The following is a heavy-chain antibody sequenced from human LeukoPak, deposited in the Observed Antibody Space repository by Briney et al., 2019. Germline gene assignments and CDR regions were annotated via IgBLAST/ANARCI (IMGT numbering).Heavy chain of an antibody. D-gene: IGHD2-2*01. CDR1: GFTFSSYG. CDR2: IRYDGSNK. V-gene: IGHV3-30*02. Sequence: GGSLRLPCAASGFTFSSYGMHWVRQAPGKGLEWVAFIRYDGSNKYYADSVKGRFTISRDNSKNTLYLQMNSLRAEDTAVYYCAKLPAAINYHYYYYMDVWGKGTTVTVSS. CDR3: AKLPAAINYHYYYYMDV. J-gene: IGHJ6*03.